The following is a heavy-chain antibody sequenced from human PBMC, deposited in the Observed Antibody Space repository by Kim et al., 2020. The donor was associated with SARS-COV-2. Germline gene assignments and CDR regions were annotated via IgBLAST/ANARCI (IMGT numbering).Heavy chain of an antibody. CDR2: IYYSGST. V-gene: IGHV4-59*13. J-gene: IGHJ4*02. D-gene: IGHD1-26*01. CDR3: ASVNSGSYSGFDY. Sequence: ETLSLTCTVSGGSISSYYWSWIRQPPGKGLEWIGYIYYSGSTNYNPSLKSRVTISVDTSKNQFSLKLSAVTAADTAVYYCASVNSGSYSGFDYWGQGTLVTVSS. CDR1: GGSISSYY.